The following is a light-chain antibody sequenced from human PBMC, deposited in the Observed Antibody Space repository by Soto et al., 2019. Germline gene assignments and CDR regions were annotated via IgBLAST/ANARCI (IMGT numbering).Light chain of an antibody. Sequence: EIVLTQSPATLSLSPGERDTLSCRASQSVSSYLAWYQQKPGPAPRLLIYDASNRATGIPARFSGSGSGTDFTLTISSLEPEDFAVYDCQQRSNWPPLTFGGGTKVEIK. J-gene: IGKJ4*01. V-gene: IGKV3-11*01. CDR3: QQRSNWPPLT. CDR2: DAS. CDR1: QSVSSY.